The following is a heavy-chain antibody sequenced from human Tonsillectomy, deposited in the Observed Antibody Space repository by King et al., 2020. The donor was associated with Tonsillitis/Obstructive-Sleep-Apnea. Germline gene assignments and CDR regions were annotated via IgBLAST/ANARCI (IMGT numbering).Heavy chain of an antibody. D-gene: IGHD3-9*01. J-gene: IGHJ4*02. V-gene: IGHV2-5*01. Sequence: TLKESGPTLVKPTQTLMLTCTFSGFSLSTSGVGVGWIRQPPGKALEWLALIYWYDDKRYSPSLKSRLTITKGTSKNQVVLTMTNMDPLDTATYYCAHSPPHVDWLLWYYFDYWGQGTLVTVSS. CDR3: AHSPPHVDWLLWYYFDY. CDR1: GFSLSTSGVG. CDR2: IYWYDDK.